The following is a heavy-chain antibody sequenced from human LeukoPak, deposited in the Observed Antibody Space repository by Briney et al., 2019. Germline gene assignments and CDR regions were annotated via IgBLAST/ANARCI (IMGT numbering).Heavy chain of an antibody. D-gene: IGHD1-7*01. CDR3: ARPSSMELPGDNYYYYMDV. Sequence: KPSETLSLTCAVYGGSFSGYYWSWIRQPPGKGLEWIGEINHSGSTNYNPSLKSRVTISVDTSKNQFSLKLSSVTAADTAVYYCARPSSMELPGDNYYYYMDVWGKGTTVTVSS. J-gene: IGHJ6*03. V-gene: IGHV4-34*01. CDR1: GGSFSGYY. CDR2: INHSGST.